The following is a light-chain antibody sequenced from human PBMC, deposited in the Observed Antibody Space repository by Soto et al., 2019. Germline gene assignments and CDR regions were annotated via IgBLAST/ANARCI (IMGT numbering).Light chain of an antibody. CDR2: AAS. Sequence: DIQMTQSPSSVSASVGERVTITCRASQGISSWLAWYQQRPGKAPKLLIYAASSLQSGVASRFRGSGSGTDFTLTLGSRQSESFATYYCQWANSCPQTFGKGTKVEIK. CDR3: QWANSCPQT. CDR1: QGISSW. J-gene: IGKJ1*01. V-gene: IGKV1-12*01.